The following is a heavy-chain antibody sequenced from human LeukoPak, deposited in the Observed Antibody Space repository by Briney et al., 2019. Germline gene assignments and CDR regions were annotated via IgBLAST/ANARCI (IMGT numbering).Heavy chain of an antibody. V-gene: IGHV1-2*02. J-gene: IGHJ4*02. CDR3: ARDGLGSGTSYDY. D-gene: IGHD3-10*01. CDR2: INPNTGGT. Sequence: ASVKVSCKASGYTFTSYYMHWVRQAPRQGPEWMGWINPNTGGTNYAQNFQGRVTMTRDTSSSTAYMELSRLRSDDTAVYYCARDGLGSGTSYDYWGQGTLVTVSS. CDR1: GYTFTSYY.